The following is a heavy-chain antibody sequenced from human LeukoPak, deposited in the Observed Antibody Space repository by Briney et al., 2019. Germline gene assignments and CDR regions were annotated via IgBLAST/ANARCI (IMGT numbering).Heavy chain of an antibody. D-gene: IGHD6-13*01. CDR1: GFTFNSHA. V-gene: IGHV3-23*01. J-gene: IGHJ4*02. CDR3: AKLPLGAADYY. Sequence: PGGSLRLSCAASGFTFNSHAMAWVRQAPGKGLEWVSSISDIGYNTYYADSVRGRFIISRDNSKNTLFLQMNSLRAEDTALYFCAKLPLGAADYYWGQGTLVTVSS. CDR2: ISDIGYNT.